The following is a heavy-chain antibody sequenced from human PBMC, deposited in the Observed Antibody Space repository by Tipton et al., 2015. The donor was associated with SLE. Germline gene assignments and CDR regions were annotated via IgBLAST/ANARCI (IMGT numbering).Heavy chain of an antibody. D-gene: IGHD3-3*01. Sequence: TLSLTCAVYGGSFSGYYWSWIRQPPGKGLEWIGEINHSGGTNYNPSLKSRVTISVDTSKNQFSLKLSSVTAADTAVYYCARGFYVADFSSGFFVNWFDPWGQGTLVTVSS. V-gene: IGHV4-34*01. CDR2: INHSGGT. J-gene: IGHJ5*02. CDR1: GGSFSGYY. CDR3: ARGFYVADFSSGFFVNWFDP.